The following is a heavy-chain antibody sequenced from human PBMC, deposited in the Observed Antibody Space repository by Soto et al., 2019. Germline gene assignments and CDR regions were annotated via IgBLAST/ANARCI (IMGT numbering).Heavy chain of an antibody. J-gene: IGHJ6*02. CDR3: ARDVAYCGGDCYSRIAARYYYGMDV. CDR1: GYTFTSYY. CDR2: INPSGGST. Sequence: EASVKVSCKASGYTFTSYYMHWVRQAPGQGLEWMGIINPSGGSTSYAQKFQGRVTMTRDTSTSTVYMELSSLRSEDTAVYYCARDVAYCGGDCYSRIAARYYYGMDVWGQGTTVTVSS. V-gene: IGHV1-46*01. D-gene: IGHD2-21*02.